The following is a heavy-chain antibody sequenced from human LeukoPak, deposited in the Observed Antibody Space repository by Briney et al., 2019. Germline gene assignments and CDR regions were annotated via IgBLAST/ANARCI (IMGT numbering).Heavy chain of an antibody. J-gene: IGHJ4*02. V-gene: IGHV4-39*02. CDR3: ARSSGTGTFSY. D-gene: IGHD6-25*01. CDR2: VYYGRSS. CDR1: GDSISRSTYY. Sequence: SETLSLTCTVSGDSISRSTYYWAWIRQPPGKGLEWIGSVYYGRSSYFNPSLESRATISVDTSKNHFSLKMSSVTAADTAVYYCARSSGTGTFSYWGQGTLVTVSS.